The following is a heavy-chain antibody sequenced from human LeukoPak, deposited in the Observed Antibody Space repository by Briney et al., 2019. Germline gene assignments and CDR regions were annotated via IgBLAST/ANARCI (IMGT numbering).Heavy chain of an antibody. CDR1: GGSISSDDYY. CDR2: IYYSGIT. CDR3: ARTNAFDI. Sequence: PSETLSLTCTVSGGSISSDDYYWSWIRQPPGKGLEWIGYIYYSGITYYNPSLKSRVTISVDTSKNQFSLKLSSVTAADTAVYYCARTNAFDIWGQGTMVTVSS. J-gene: IGHJ3*02. V-gene: IGHV4-30-4*01.